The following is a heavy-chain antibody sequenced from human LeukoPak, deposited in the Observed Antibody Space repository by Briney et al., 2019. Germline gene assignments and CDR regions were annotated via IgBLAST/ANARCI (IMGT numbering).Heavy chain of an antibody. CDR1: GFTFSSYA. J-gene: IGHJ1*01. D-gene: IGHD3-10*01. Sequence: GGSLRLSCAASGFTFSSYAMHWVRQAPGKGLEWVAVLSYDGSNKYYADSVKGRFTISRDNSKNTLYLQMNSLRAEDTAVYYCARAITSRAYFQHWGRGTLVTVSS. CDR3: ARAITSRAYFQH. CDR2: LSYDGSNK. V-gene: IGHV3-30-3*01.